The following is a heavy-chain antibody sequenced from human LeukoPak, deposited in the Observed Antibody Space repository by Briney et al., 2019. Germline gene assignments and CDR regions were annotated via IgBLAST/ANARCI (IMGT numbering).Heavy chain of an antibody. CDR3: AKVQLRRFDY. J-gene: IGHJ4*02. V-gene: IGHV3-23*01. CDR2: ISGSGGST. D-gene: IGHD1-1*01. CDR1: GFTFSSYG. Sequence: GGSLRLSCAASGFTFSSYGMHWVRQAPGKGLEWVSAISGSGGSTYYADSVKGRFTISRDNSKNTLYLQMNSLRAEDTAVYYCAKVQLRRFDYWGQGTLVTVSS.